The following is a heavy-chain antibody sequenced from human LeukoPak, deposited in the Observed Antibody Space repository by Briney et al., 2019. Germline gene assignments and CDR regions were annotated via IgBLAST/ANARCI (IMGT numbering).Heavy chain of an antibody. CDR1: GFTFSSYA. CDR3: VRDDKYAFDI. Sequence: GGSLRLSCAASGFTFSSYAMSWVRQAPGKGLEWVSAISGSGGSTYYADSVKGRFTISRDNSKNTLYLQMNSLRDEDTAMYYCVRDDKYAFDIWGQGTMVTVSS. J-gene: IGHJ3*02. V-gene: IGHV3-23*01. CDR2: ISGSGGST.